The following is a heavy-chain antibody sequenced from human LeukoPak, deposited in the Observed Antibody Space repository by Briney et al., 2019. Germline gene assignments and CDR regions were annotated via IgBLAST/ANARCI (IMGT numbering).Heavy chain of an antibody. CDR2: ISGSGGST. J-gene: IGHJ4*02. V-gene: IGHV3-23*01. Sequence: GGSLRLSCAASGFTFSSNAMSWVRQAPGKGLEWVSAISGSGGSTYYADSVKGRFTISRDNSKNTLYLQMNSLRAEDTAVYYCAKAPWGDYVPDFDYWGQGTLVTVSS. CDR1: GFTFSSNA. D-gene: IGHD4-17*01. CDR3: AKAPWGDYVPDFDY.